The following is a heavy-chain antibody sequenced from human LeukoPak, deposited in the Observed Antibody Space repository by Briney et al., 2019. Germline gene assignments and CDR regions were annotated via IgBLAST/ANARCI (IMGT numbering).Heavy chain of an antibody. CDR3: ARVGGYVNYSLSN. CDR1: AFTVMSNY. V-gene: IGHV3-53*04. D-gene: IGHD2-15*01. CDR2: IYSGGST. Sequence: GGSLRLSCGASAFTVMSNYMSWVRQAPGKGLEWVSVIYSGGSTYYADSVKGRFTLSRHNSKNTLYLQMNSLRAEDTAVYYCARVGGYVNYSLSNWGQGTLVTVSS. J-gene: IGHJ4*02.